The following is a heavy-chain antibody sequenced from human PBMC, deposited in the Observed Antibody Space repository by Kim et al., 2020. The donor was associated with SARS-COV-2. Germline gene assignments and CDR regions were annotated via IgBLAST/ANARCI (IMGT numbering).Heavy chain of an antibody. V-gene: IGHV3-7*01. CDR3: VRDVGWFAFDI. Sequence: GGSLRLSCVASGLTFRTSWMTWVRQAPGKGLEWLANIDADGSTKNYAVSVKGRFTISRDNGQNSLFLQMNSLRAEDTAVYYCVRDVGWFAFDIWGQGTMV. D-gene: IGHD1-26*01. CDR2: IDADGSTK. J-gene: IGHJ3*02. CDR1: GLTFRTSW.